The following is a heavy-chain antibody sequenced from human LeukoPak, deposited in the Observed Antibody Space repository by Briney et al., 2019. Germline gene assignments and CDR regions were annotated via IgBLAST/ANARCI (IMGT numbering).Heavy chain of an antibody. CDR1: GFTFSSYW. V-gene: IGHV3-7*01. Sequence: TGGSLRLSCAASGFTFSSYWMSWVRQAPGKGLEWVANIKQDGSEKYYVDSVKGRFTISRDNAKNSLYLQMNSLRAEDTAVYYCARRSSPSGRDAFDIWGQGTMVTVSS. CDR3: ARRSSPSGRDAFDI. CDR2: IKQDGSEK. J-gene: IGHJ3*02. D-gene: IGHD6-19*01.